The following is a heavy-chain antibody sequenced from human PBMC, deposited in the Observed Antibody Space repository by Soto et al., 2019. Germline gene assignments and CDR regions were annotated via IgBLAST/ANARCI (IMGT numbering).Heavy chain of an antibody. CDR1: GGSISSGY. CDR3: ARLGGYYQALDS. V-gene: IGHV4-59*08. CDR2: IYLGGSI. Sequence: SETLSLTCSVSGGSISSGYWTWIRHPPGKGLEWIGYIYLGGSINYNPSLKSRVTISLNTSKNEVSLRLTSVTAADTAVYYCARLGGYYQALDSWGQGTLVTVSS. J-gene: IGHJ4*02. D-gene: IGHD3-22*01.